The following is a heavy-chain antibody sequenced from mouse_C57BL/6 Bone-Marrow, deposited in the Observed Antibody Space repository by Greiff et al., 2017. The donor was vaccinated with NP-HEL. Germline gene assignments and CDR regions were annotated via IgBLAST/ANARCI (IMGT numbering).Heavy chain of an antibody. Sequence: EVKVVESEGGLVQPGSSMKLSCTASGFTFSDYYMAWVRQVPEKGLEWVANINYDGSSTYYLDSLKSRFIISRDNAKNILYLQMSSLKSEDTATDYCAREGNYPFYAMDYWGQGTSVTVSS. CDR1: GFTFSDYY. CDR3: AREGNYPFYAMDY. D-gene: IGHD2-1*01. CDR2: INYDGSST. V-gene: IGHV5-16*01. J-gene: IGHJ4*01.